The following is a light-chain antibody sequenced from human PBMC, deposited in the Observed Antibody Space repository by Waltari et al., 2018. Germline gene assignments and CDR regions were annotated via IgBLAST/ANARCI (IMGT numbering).Light chain of an antibody. Sequence: DIQMTQSPSTLSASVGDRVIITCRASQRISTWLAWYQHKPGKAPKLLISQASNLESGVPSRFSGSGSGTDFTLTISSLQPDDFATYYCQVYNNDMYTFGQGTKLEIK. CDR2: QAS. CDR3: QVYNNDMYT. CDR1: QRISTW. V-gene: IGKV1-5*03. J-gene: IGKJ2*01.